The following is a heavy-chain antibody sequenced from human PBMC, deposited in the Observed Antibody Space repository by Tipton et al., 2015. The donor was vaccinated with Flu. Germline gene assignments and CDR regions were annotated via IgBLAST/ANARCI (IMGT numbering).Heavy chain of an antibody. J-gene: IGHJ3*01. CDR1: GDSISSFY. D-gene: IGHD5-12*01. Sequence: TLSLTCSVSGDSISSFYWSWIRQPPGKGLEWIAYISNSGSSNYNPSLQSRDTMSVDTSKNQFSLKLSSVTAADTAVYYCARDLRGYRGYTGGDAFDVWGQGTMVTVSS. CDR3: ARDLRGYRGYTGGDAFDV. V-gene: IGHV4-59*12. CDR2: ISNSGSS.